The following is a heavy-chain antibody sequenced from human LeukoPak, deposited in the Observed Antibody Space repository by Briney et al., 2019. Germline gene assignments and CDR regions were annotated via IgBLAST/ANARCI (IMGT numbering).Heavy chain of an antibody. CDR1: GFIFTTYW. CDR2: ISRGGTST. D-gene: IGHD5-18*01. V-gene: IGHV3-74*01. CDR3: ARGFSYGYGPYYFDY. J-gene: IGHJ4*02. Sequence: TGGSLRLSCAASGFIFTTYWVHGVRQAPGKGLVWVSRISRGGTSTSYAVSVKGRCTISRDNAENTLFLRMNSLGAEDTAVYYCARGFSYGYGPYYFDYWGQGTLVTVSS.